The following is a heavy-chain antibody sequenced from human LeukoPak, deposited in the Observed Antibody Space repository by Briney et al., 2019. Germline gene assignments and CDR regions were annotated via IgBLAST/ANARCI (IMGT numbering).Heavy chain of an antibody. D-gene: IGHD3-22*01. Sequence: GGSLRLSCAASGFTFSSYSMNWVRQAPGKGLEWVSSISSSSSYIYYADSVKGRFTISRDNAKNSLYLQMSSLRAEDTAFYYCARNMGSGYYFAGGYWGRGILVTVSS. J-gene: IGHJ4*02. CDR3: ARNMGSGYYFAGGY. CDR2: ISSSSSYI. V-gene: IGHV3-21*04. CDR1: GFTFSSYS.